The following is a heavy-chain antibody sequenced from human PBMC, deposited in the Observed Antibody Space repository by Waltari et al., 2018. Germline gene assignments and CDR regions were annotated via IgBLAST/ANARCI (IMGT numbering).Heavy chain of an antibody. Sequence: QVQLQESGPGLVKPSETLSLTCDVYGGSFSGYYWSWIRQPPGKGLEWIGEINHSGSTNYNPSLKSRVTISVDTSKNQFSLKLSSVTAADTAVYYCARHMARAGGYYYGMDVWGQGP. D-gene: IGHD2-21*01. CDR2: INHSGST. CDR1: GGSFSGYY. J-gene: IGHJ6*02. CDR3: ARHMARAGGYYYGMDV. V-gene: IGHV4-34*01.